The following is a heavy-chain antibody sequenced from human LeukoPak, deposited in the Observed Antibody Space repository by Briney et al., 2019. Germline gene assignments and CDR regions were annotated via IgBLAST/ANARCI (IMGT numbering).Heavy chain of an antibody. D-gene: IGHD5-24*01. V-gene: IGHV3-7*01. Sequence: GGTLRLSCAASGFTFSRAWMSWVRQAPGKGLEWVANIKEDGSEDYYADSVKGRFAISKDNAKNSLYLQMNNLRAEDTAMYYCARDADGYEDWGQGTLVIVSS. CDR2: IKEDGSED. CDR3: ARDADGYED. J-gene: IGHJ4*02. CDR1: GFTFSRAW.